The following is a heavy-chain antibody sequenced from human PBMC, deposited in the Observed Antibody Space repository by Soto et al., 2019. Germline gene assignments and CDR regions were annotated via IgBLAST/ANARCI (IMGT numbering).Heavy chain of an antibody. CDR1: GGSISSSSYY. J-gene: IGHJ4*02. CDR3: AQKRIAAAGALYYFDY. CDR2: IYYSGST. D-gene: IGHD6-13*01. V-gene: IGHV4-39*01. Sequence: QLQLQESGPGLVKPSETLSLTCTVSGGSISSSSYYWGWIRQPPGKGLEWIGSIYYSGSTYYNPSLTRPVTISVDTSTTPFSLKLSSVTAADTAVYYCAQKRIAAAGALYYFDYWGQGTLVTVSS.